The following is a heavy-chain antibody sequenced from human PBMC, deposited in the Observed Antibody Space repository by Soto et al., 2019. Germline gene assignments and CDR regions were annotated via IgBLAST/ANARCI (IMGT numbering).Heavy chain of an antibody. CDR1: GFTFSSYG. V-gene: IGHV3-30*18. CDR3: AKESKRETHPSAIDY. Sequence: QVQLVESGGGVVQPGRSLRLSCAASGFTFSSYGMHWVRQAPGKGLEWVAVISYDGSNKYYADSVKGRFTISRDNAKKTLDLHMNSLRAEDTAVYYCAKESKRETHPSAIDYWGQGTLVTVSS. J-gene: IGHJ4*02. CDR2: ISYDGSNK.